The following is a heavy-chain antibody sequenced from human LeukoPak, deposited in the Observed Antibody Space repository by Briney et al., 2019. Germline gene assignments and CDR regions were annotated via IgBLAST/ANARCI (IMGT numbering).Heavy chain of an antibody. D-gene: IGHD3-10*01. V-gene: IGHV3-9*01. CDR3: AKDSARFGELATDAFDI. CDR1: GFTFDDYA. CDR2: ISWNSGSI. Sequence: GRSLRLSCAASGFTFDDYAMHWVRQATGKGLEWVSGISWNSGSIGYADSVKGRFTISRDNAKNSLYLQMNSLRAEDTALYYCAKDSARFGELATDAFDIWGQGTMVTVSS. J-gene: IGHJ3*02.